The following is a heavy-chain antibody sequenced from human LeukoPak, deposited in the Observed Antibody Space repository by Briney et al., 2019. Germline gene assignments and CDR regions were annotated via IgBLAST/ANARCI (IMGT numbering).Heavy chain of an antibody. V-gene: IGHV3-74*01. Sequence: GGSLRLSCAASGFTFSSYWMHWVRQAPGKGLVWVSRIYSDGSSTNYADSVKGRFTISRDHAKNTLYLQMNSLRAEDTAVYYCARGEYCRGGSCYSAAFDIWGQGTMVTVSS. J-gene: IGHJ3*02. CDR1: GFTFSSYW. D-gene: IGHD2-15*01. CDR3: ARGEYCRGGSCYSAAFDI. CDR2: IYSDGSST.